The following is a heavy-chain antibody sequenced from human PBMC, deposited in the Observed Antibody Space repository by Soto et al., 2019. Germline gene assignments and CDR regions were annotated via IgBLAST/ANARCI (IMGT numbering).Heavy chain of an antibody. D-gene: IGHD1-26*01. CDR1: GGSISIYY. Sequence: PSETLSLTCTVSGGSISIYYWSWIRQPPGKGLEWIGYIYYSGSTNYNPSLKSRVTISVDTSKNQFSLKLSSVTAADTAVYYCARQRMVGGFDYWGQGTLVTVSS. V-gene: IGHV4-59*08. CDR2: IYYSGST. CDR3: ARQRMVGGFDY. J-gene: IGHJ4*02.